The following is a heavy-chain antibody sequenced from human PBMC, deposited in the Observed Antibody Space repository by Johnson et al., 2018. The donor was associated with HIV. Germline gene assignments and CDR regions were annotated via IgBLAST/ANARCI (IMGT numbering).Heavy chain of an antibody. V-gene: IGHV3-73*01. CDR3: ARASDFWSGYRPDDAFDI. D-gene: IGHD3-3*01. Sequence: SLKLSCAASGFTFSGSAMHWVRQASGKGLEWVGRIRSKANTYATAYAASVKGRFTISRDNAKNSLYLQMNSLRTEDTAVYFCARASDFWSGYRPDDAFDIWGQGTMVTVSS. CDR1: GFTFSGSA. CDR2: IRSKANTYAT. J-gene: IGHJ3*02.